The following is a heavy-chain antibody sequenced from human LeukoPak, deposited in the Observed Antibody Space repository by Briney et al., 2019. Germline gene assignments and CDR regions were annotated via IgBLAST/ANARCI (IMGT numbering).Heavy chain of an antibody. CDR2: IHYSGST. V-gene: IGHV4-59*01. D-gene: IGHD1-26*01. J-gene: IGHJ4*02. Sequence: SETLSLTCTVSGGSISSYYWSWIRQPPGKGLEWIGYIHYSGSTNHNPSLKSRVSISVDTAKNQFSLKLSSVTAADTASYYCARNGGSYSFDYWGQGTLVTVSS. CDR1: GGSISSYY. CDR3: ARNGGSYSFDY.